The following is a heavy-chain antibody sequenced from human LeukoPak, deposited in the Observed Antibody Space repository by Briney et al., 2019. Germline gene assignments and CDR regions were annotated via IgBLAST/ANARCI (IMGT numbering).Heavy chain of an antibody. Sequence: PGGSLRLSCAAYGFTFDDYAMHWVRQAPGKGLEWVSGISWNSGSIGYADSVKGRFTISRDNAKNSLYLQMNSLRAEDTALYYCAKVGDSSGYYNPYFDYWGQGTLVTVSS. CDR1: GFTFDDYA. D-gene: IGHD3-22*01. J-gene: IGHJ4*02. CDR2: ISWNSGSI. V-gene: IGHV3-9*01. CDR3: AKVGDSSGYYNPYFDY.